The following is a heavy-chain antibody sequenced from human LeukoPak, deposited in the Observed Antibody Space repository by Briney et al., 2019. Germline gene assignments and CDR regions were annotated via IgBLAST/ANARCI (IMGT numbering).Heavy chain of an antibody. Sequence: GGSLRLSCVGAGFTFSSYEMNWVRQAPGNGLEWLSYIGSIDSTTHYAYSVKGRFTISRDNDKNSLYLQMNRLRVEDTAVYYCAKDPRPRWLFPGTSGDYFDYWGQGTLVTVSS. V-gene: IGHV3-48*03. CDR1: GFTFSSYE. J-gene: IGHJ4*02. D-gene: IGHD3-22*01. CDR2: IGSIDSTT. CDR3: AKDPRPRWLFPGTSGDYFDY.